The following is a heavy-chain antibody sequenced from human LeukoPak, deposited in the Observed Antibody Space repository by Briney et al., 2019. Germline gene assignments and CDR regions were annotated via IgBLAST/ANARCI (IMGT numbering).Heavy chain of an antibody. CDR3: ARESLSAVGATGLFDY. CDR1: GGTFSSYA. J-gene: IGHJ4*02. Sequence: EASVKVSCKASGGTFSSYAISWVRQAPGQGLEWMGRIIPIFGTANYAQKFQGRVTITTDESTSTAYMELSSLRSEDTAVYYCARESLSAVGATGLFDYWGQGTLVTVSS. CDR2: IIPIFGTA. D-gene: IGHD1-26*01. V-gene: IGHV1-69*05.